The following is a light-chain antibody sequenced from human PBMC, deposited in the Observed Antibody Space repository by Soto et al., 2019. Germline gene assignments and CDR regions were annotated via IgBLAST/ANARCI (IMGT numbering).Light chain of an antibody. Sequence: QSVLTQPASVSGSPGQSLTISCPGTSSDVGHYNYVAWYQQHPGKAPKLLIYEVSHRPSGVSDRFSGPKSGNTASLTISGLQAEDEADYYCSSYTGSSPYVSATGPKFTV. J-gene: IGLJ1*01. V-gene: IGLV2-14*01. CDR2: EVS. CDR1: SSDVGHYNY. CDR3: SSYTGSSPYV.